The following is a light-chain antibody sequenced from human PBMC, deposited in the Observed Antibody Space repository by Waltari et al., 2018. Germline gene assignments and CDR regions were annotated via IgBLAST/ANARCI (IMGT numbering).Light chain of an antibody. CDR3: QQFYSRPWT. J-gene: IGKJ1*01. CDR2: WAS. V-gene: IGKV4-1*01. Sequence: DIVMTQSPDSLAVSLGERAPISCKSSQSLFYRSGNRDYLAWYQKKPGQPPILLMSWASTRESGVPDRFSGSGSGTDFTLTISGLQAEDVAVYYCQQFYSRPWTFGQGTKVEI. CDR1: QSLFYRSGNRDY.